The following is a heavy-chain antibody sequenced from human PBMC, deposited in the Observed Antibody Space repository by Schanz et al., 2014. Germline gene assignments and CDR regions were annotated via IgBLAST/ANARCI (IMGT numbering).Heavy chain of an antibody. CDR1: GFTFSKYG. Sequence: QVQLVESGGGVVQPGRSLRLSCAASGFTFSKYGVHWVRQAPGKGLEWVAVIWYNGSNKYYADSVRGRFSISRDNSQNTLYLQMDSLRPEDTAVYFCAKDTGYCHGGACYCFEYWGLGILXTVSS. CDR3: AKDTGYCHGGACYCFEY. J-gene: IGHJ4*02. CDR2: IWYNGSNK. V-gene: IGHV3-33*03. D-gene: IGHD2-8*02.